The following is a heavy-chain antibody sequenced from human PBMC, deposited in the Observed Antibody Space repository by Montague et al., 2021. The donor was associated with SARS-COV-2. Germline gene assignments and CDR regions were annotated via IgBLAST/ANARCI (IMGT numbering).Heavy chain of an antibody. D-gene: IGHD3-22*01. CDR1: GFTFSSYA. CDR2: IYSGGSST. V-gene: IGHV3-23*03. Sequence: SLRLSWAASGFTFSSYAMSWVRQAPGKGLEWVSVIYSGGSSTYYADSVKDRFTISRDNSKNTLYLQMNSLRAEDTAVYYCAKSRGIRYDSSGYYYPLDYWGQGTLVTVSS. J-gene: IGHJ4*02. CDR3: AKSRGIRYDSSGYYYPLDY.